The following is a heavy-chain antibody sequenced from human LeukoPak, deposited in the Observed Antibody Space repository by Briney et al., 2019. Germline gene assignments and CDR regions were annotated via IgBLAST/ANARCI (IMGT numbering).Heavy chain of an antibody. J-gene: IGHJ4*02. Sequence: ASVKVSCKASGYTFIRNYLHWVRQAPGQGLEWMGIINSTGGTTTYSQKFQGRVTMTRDTSASTVYMDLSNLRSEDTAVYYGATADYGGYNLDYWGQGTLVTVSS. CDR3: ATADYGGYNLDY. CDR2: INSTGGTT. CDR1: GYTFIRNY. D-gene: IGHD5-24*01. V-gene: IGHV1-46*01.